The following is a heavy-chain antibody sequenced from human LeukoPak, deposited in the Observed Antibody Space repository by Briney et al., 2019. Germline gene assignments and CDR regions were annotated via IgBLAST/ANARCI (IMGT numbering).Heavy chain of an antibody. Sequence: ASVKVSCKASGYTFIGYYIYWVRQAPGQGLEWMGWINPDSGGTNYAQKFQGKVTMTRDTSISTAYMELSRLRSDDTAVYYCARVGYYGSGSYLDDAFDIWGQGTMVTVSS. D-gene: IGHD3-10*01. CDR2: INPDSGGT. V-gene: IGHV1-2*02. J-gene: IGHJ3*02. CDR1: GYTFIGYY. CDR3: ARVGYYGSGSYLDDAFDI.